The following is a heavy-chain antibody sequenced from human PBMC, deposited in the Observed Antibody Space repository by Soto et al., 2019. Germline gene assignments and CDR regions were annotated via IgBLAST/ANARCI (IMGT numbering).Heavy chain of an antibody. D-gene: IGHD6-19*01. CDR2: MNPNSGNT. Sequence: ASVKVSCKXSGYTFTSYDINCVRQATGQGLEWMGWMNPNSGNTGYAQKFQGRVTMTRNTSISTAYMELSSLRSEDTAVYYCARGSSGWYSNAFDIWGQGTMVTVSS. CDR3: ARGSSGWYSNAFDI. CDR1: GYTFTSYD. J-gene: IGHJ3*02. V-gene: IGHV1-8*01.